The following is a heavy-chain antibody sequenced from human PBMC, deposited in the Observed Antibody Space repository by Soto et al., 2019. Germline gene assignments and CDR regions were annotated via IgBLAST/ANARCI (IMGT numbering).Heavy chain of an antibody. V-gene: IGHV1-18*01. CDR1: GYIFPDYG. J-gene: IGHJ5*02. CDR3: ARDPGGATGFDP. CDR2: ISPNNGAT. D-gene: IGHD1-1*01. Sequence: QVQLVQSGAEVQKPGASVKVSCKASGYIFPDYGISWVRQVPGQGLEWMGWISPNNGATNSAQKFQGRVTMTTDTSTSTAYMELRSLRSDDTAVYYCARDPGGATGFDPWGQGTLVTVSS.